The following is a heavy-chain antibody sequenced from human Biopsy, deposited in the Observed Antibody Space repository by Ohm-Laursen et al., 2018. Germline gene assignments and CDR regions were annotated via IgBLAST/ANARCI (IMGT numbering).Heavy chain of an antibody. CDR1: NVSFSSFY. V-gene: IGHV4-34*01. Sequence: GTLSLTCAVYNVSFSSFYWSWIRQPPGKGLEWIGEISHTGSTNYNPPLKSRVFMSVDTSNNQFSLKLSSLTAADTAVYYCARHSFGSGRDFWGQGTLVTVSS. D-gene: IGHD3-10*01. CDR3: ARHSFGSGRDF. CDR2: ISHTGST. J-gene: IGHJ4*02.